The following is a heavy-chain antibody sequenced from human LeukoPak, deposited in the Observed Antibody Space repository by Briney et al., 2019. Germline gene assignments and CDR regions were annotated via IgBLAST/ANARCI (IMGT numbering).Heavy chain of an antibody. CDR3: TTRKNGYYYGSGSYSYYFDY. Sequence: GGSLRLSCVASGFTFNTHGMHWVRQAPGKGLEWVAFIQFDGSKIDYADSVKGRFTISRDNSENTLYLQMNSLKIEDTAVYYCTTRKNGYYYGSGSYSYYFDYWGQGTLVTVSS. CDR2: IQFDGSKI. CDR1: GFTFNTHG. V-gene: IGHV3-30*02. J-gene: IGHJ4*02. D-gene: IGHD3-10*01.